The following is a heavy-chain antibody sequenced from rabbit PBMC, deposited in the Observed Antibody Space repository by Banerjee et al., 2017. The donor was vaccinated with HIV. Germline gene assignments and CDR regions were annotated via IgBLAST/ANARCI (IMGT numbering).Heavy chain of an antibody. J-gene: IGHJ3*01. D-gene: IGHD6-1*01. CDR3: ASTNSDVYTFTRLDL. CDR1: GFSFSSSYY. CDR2: IYGGSSGST. V-gene: IGHV1S40*01. Sequence: QSLEESGGDLVKPGASLTLTCTASGFSFSSSYYMCWVRQAPGKGLEWIACIYGGSSGSTYYANWAKGRFTISKTSSTTVTLQMTSLTAADTATYFCASTNSDVYTFTRLDLWGQGTLVTVS.